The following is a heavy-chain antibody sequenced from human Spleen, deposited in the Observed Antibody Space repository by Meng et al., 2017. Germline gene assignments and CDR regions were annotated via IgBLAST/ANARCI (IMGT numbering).Heavy chain of an antibody. CDR1: GYTFTDYY. CDR2: INLNSGGT. D-gene: IGHD4-17*01. CDR3: ASSTKFSFRIATVTNGAFDI. J-gene: IGHJ3*02. V-gene: IGHV1-2*02. Sequence: SVKVSCQASGYTFTDYYIHWVRQAPGQGLEWMGWINLNSGGTNYAQKFQGRVTMARDTSISTADMELSRLRSDDTAVYYCASSTKFSFRIATVTNGAFDIWGQGKMVTVSS.